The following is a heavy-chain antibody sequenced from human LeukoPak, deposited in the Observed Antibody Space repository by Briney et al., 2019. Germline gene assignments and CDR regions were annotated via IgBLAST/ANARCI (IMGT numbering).Heavy chain of an antibody. J-gene: IGHJ3*02. CDR3: TRDQPYCGGDCPVDI. CDR2: IRSKAYGGTT. D-gene: IGHD2-21*02. CDR1: GFTFGDYA. Sequence: GGSLRLSCTASGFTFGDYAMSWVRQAPGKGLEWVGFIRSKAYGGTTEYAASVKGRFTISRDDSKSIAYLQMNSLKTEDTAVYYCTRDQPYCGGDCPVDIWGQGTMVTVSS. V-gene: IGHV3-49*04.